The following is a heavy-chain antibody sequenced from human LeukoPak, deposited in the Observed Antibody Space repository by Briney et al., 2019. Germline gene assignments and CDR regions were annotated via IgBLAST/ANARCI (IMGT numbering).Heavy chain of an antibody. D-gene: IGHD3-22*01. J-gene: IGHJ4*02. Sequence: GGSLRLSCAASAFTFSSSAMSWVRQAPGKGLEWVAVISYDGSNKYSADSVKGRFTISRDNSKNTLYLQMNSLRAEDTAVYYCARGDSSGYYIDYWGQGTLVTVSS. CDR2: ISYDGSNK. CDR3: ARGDSSGYYIDY. CDR1: AFTFSSSA. V-gene: IGHV3-30-3*01.